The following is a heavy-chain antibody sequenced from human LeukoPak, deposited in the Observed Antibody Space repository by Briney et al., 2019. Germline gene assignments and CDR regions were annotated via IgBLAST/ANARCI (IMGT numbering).Heavy chain of an antibody. CDR3: AANSADYNTLGSSYKV. J-gene: IGHJ4*02. D-gene: IGHD3-10*01. Sequence: SETLSLTCTVSSASITSSPYFWGWVRQSPGKGLEWVGSISYSGTTYYDPSLKSRVTISVDTSKKQFTRKMKYVTAADTAVFYCAANSADYNTLGSSYKVWGQGTLVTVSS. V-gene: IGHV4-39*01. CDR1: SASITSSPYF. CDR2: ISYSGTT.